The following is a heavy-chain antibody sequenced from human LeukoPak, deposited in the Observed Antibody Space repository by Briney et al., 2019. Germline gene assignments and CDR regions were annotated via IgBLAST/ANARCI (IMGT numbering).Heavy chain of an antibody. J-gene: IGHJ4*02. Sequence: GGSLRLSCAASGFTFSSYAMSWVRQAPGKGLEWVSAISGSGGSTYYADPVKGRFTISRDNSKNTLYLQMNSLRAEDTAVYYCARLAVVTRSFDYWGQGTLVTVSS. CDR1: GFTFSSYA. D-gene: IGHD4-23*01. V-gene: IGHV3-23*01. CDR3: ARLAVVTRSFDY. CDR2: ISGSGGST.